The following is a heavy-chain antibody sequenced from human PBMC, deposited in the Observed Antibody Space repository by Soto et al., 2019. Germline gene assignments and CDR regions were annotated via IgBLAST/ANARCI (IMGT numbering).Heavy chain of an antibody. Sequence: QVQLVQSGAEVKKPGASVKVSCKASGYTFTGYYMHWVRQAPGQGLEWMGWINLNSGGTNYAQKFQGWVTMTRDTSISTAYMELSRLRADDTAVYYCARARITMVRGVIILGYYYGMDVWGQGTTVTVSS. CDR3: ARARITMVRGVIILGYYYGMDV. CDR1: GYTFTGYY. V-gene: IGHV1-2*04. J-gene: IGHJ6*02. D-gene: IGHD3-10*01. CDR2: INLNSGGT.